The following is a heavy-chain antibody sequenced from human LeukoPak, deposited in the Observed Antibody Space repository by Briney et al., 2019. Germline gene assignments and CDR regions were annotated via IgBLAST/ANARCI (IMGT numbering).Heavy chain of an antibody. CDR3: ARGSSLVRGVIIPLDY. Sequence: GASVKVSCKASGYTFTGYYMHWVRQAPGQGLEWMGWINPNSGGTNYAQKFQGRVTMTRDTSISTAYMELSRLRSDDTAVYYCARGSSLVRGVIIPLDYWGQGTLVTVSS. CDR2: INPNSGGT. D-gene: IGHD3-10*01. V-gene: IGHV1-2*02. CDR1: GYTFTGYY. J-gene: IGHJ4*02.